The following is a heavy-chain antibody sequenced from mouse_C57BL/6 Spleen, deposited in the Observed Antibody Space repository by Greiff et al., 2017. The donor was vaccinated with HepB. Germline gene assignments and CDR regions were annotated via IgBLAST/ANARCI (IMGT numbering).Heavy chain of an antibody. D-gene: IGHD1-1*01. J-gene: IGHJ4*01. V-gene: IGHV5-17*01. CDR1: GFTFSDYG. Sequence: EVKLVESGGGLVKPGGSLKLSCAASGFTFSDYGMHWVRQAPEKGLEWVAYISSGGSTIYYADTVKGRFTISRDNAKNTLFLQMTSLRSEDTAMYYCATRYYGSSYEDYAMDYWGQGTSVTVSS. CDR2: ISSGGSTI. CDR3: ATRYYGSSYEDYAMDY.